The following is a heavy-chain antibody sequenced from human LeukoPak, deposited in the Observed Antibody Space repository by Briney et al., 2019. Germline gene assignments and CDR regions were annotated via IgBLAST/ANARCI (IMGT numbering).Heavy chain of an antibody. CDR2: ISHSGTT. V-gene: IGHV4-4*02. D-gene: IGHD5-24*01. Sequence: SGTLSLTCAVSGDSISSSNWWNWVRQPPGKGLEWIGEISHSGTTLYNPSLKSRVTISVDKSKNQFSLNLNSVTAADTAVYYCARDSANGSNWYFDYWGQGTVVTVSS. CDR1: GDSISSSNW. J-gene: IGHJ4*02. CDR3: ARDSANGSNWYFDY.